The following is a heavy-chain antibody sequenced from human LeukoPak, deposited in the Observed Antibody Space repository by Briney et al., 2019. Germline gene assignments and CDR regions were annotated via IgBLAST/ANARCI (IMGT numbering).Heavy chain of an antibody. CDR2: MYTGGGR. J-gene: IGHJ4*02. V-gene: IGHV3-66*01. Sequence: GGFLRLSCAASGFSVSNCYMSWVRQPPGKGLEWVSVMYTGGGRYYGDSVKGRFTISRDNSKNTVFLQMNSLRVEDTALYYCTRGQSYCGADCYSDWGQGTLVTVSS. CDR1: GFSVSNCY. D-gene: IGHD2-21*02. CDR3: TRGQSYCGADCYSD.